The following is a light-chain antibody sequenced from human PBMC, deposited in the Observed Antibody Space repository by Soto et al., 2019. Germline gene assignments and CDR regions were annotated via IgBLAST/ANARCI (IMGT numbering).Light chain of an antibody. V-gene: IGKV3-20*01. CDR1: QSVSSTY. J-gene: IGKJ4*01. Sequence: EIVLTQSPGTLSLSPGERAALSCRASQSVSSTYLAWYQQKPGQAPRLRIYGASSRATGIPDRFSGSGSGTDFTLTISRLEPGDFAVYYCQQHGSSQTFGGGTKVEIK. CDR3: QQHGSSQT. CDR2: GAS.